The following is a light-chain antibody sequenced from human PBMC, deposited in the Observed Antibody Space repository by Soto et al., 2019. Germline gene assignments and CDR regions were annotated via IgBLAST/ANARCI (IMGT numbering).Light chain of an antibody. CDR2: EDN. CDR3: QSYDSSNVV. CDR1: SGSIASNY. V-gene: IGLV6-57*04. J-gene: IGLJ2*01. Sequence: NFMLTQPHSVSGSPGQTVTISCTRSSGSIASNYVQWYQQRPRSAPPTVIYEDNQRPSWVADRFSGSIDSSSTSASLTTSGLKTEDEAYYYCQSYDSSNVVFGGGTKLTVL.